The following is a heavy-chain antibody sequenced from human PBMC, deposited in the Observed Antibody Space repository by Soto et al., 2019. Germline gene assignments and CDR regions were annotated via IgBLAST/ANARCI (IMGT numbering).Heavy chain of an antibody. CDR1: GFTYSDSW. V-gene: IGHV3-7*01. CDR2: IEPDESEQ. J-gene: IGHJ5*02. Sequence: GWSQRLPCTASGFTYSDSWMTWARQPPGKGMGWVASIEPDESEQKYADAVNGRFSISRDNAKNSMYSQMDSLRGEDTAGYNVVRGGSKYATWGQCAVFTISS. D-gene: IGHD4-4*01. CDR3: VRGGSKYAT.